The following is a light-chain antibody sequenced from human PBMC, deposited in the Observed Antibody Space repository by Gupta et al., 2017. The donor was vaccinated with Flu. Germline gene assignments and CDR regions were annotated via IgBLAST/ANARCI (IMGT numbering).Light chain of an antibody. CDR1: QGIRSD. V-gene: IGKV1-6*01. Sequence: AIQMTQSPSSLSASVGDRVTITCRASQGIRSDLAWFQHKPGKAPKLLIYVASTLQSGVPSRFSGSGSGTDFTLTISSLQPEDFASYYCLQDHTYPRTFGQGTKVEIK. CDR2: VAS. CDR3: LQDHTYPRT. J-gene: IGKJ1*01.